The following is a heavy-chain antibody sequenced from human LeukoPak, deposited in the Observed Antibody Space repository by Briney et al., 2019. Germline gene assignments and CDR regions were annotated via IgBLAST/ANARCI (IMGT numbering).Heavy chain of an antibody. Sequence: PSQTLSLTCTVSGGSISSGSYYWGWIRQPAGKGLEWIGRIYTSGSTNYNPSLKSRVTISVDTSKNQFSLKLSSVTAADTAVYYCARDDRLTTVTTIVYWGQGTLVTVSS. D-gene: IGHD4-17*01. J-gene: IGHJ4*02. CDR2: IYTSGST. V-gene: IGHV4-61*02. CDR1: GGSISSGSYY. CDR3: ARDDRLTTVTTIVY.